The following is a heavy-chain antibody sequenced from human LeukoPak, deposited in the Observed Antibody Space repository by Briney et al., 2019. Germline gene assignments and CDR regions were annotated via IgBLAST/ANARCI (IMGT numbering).Heavy chain of an antibody. J-gene: IGHJ4*02. CDR3: ANGPHYNILTGFYKVRSHLDY. V-gene: IGHV3-30*02. Sequence: GGSLRLSCAASGFTFSNYGMHWVRQAPGKGLEWLAFMRYDGSNTHYADSVKGRFTISRDNSKSTLFLQMNSLRSEDTALYYCANGPHYNILTGFYKVRSHLDYWGQGTLVTVSS. D-gene: IGHD3-9*01. CDR2: MRYDGSNT. CDR1: GFTFSNYG.